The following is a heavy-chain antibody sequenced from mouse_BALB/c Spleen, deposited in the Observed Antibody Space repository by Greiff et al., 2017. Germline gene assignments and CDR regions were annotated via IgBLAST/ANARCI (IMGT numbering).Heavy chain of an antibody. J-gene: IGHJ3*01. D-gene: IGHD1-1*01. V-gene: IGHV5-17*02. Sequence: DVQLVESGGGLVQPGGSRKLSCAASGFTFSSFGMHWVRQAPEKGLEWVAYISSGSSTIYYADTVKGRFTISRDNPKNTLFLQMTSLRSEDTAMYYCARDYGSSLFAYWGQGTLVTVSA. CDR3: ARDYGSSLFAY. CDR1: GFTFSSFG. CDR2: ISSGSSTI.